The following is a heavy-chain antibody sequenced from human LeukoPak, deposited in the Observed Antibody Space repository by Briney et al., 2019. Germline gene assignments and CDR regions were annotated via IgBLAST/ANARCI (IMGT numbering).Heavy chain of an antibody. CDR3: AKDLKTIDAFDI. D-gene: IGHD1-7*01. J-gene: IGHJ3*02. Sequence: GGSLRLSCAASGFSFSAYAISWVRQAPGKGLEWVSAISGGNDGSTYYADSVKGRFTISRDNSKNTLWLQMNSLRAEDTAVYYCAKDLKTIDAFDIWGQGTMVTASS. V-gene: IGHV3-23*01. CDR2: ISGGNDGST. CDR1: GFSFSAYA.